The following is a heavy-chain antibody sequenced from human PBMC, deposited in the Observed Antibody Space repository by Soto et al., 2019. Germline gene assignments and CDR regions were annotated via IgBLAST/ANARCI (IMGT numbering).Heavy chain of an antibody. CDR2: IYYSGST. CDR1: GGSVSSGSYY. Sequence: QVQLQESGPGLVKPSETLSLTCTVSGGSVSSGSYYWSWIRQPPGKGLEWIGYIYYSGSTNYNPALKSRVPXXVXTXXNQFSLKLSSVTAADTAVYYCARGNYDSSGYTIDYWGQGTLVTVSS. D-gene: IGHD3-22*01. CDR3: ARGNYDSSGYTIDY. J-gene: IGHJ4*02. V-gene: IGHV4-61*01.